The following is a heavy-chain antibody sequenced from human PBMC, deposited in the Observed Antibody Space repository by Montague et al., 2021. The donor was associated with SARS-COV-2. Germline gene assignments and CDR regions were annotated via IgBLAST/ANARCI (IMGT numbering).Heavy chain of an antibody. Sequence: SETLSLTCAVYGGSFSAFYWNWIRQTPGKGLEWIGEIIHFGSTNYNPSLKSRVTRSVDTSKNQFSLTLISVTAADTAVYYCAGRRRWLRYSGTSGGMDVWGQGTTVAVSS. V-gene: IGHV4-34*12. J-gene: IGHJ6*02. CDR3: AGRRRWLRYSGTSGGMDV. CDR2: IIHFGST. CDR1: GGSFSAFY. D-gene: IGHD5-12*01.